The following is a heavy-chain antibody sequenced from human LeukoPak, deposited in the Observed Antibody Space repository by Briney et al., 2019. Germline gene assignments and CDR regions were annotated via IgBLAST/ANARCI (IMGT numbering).Heavy chain of an antibody. J-gene: IGHJ5*02. Sequence: GGSLRLSCAASGFTFSSYAMSWVRQAPGKGLEWVSAISGSGGSTYYADSVKGRFTISRDNSKNTLYLQMNSLRAEDTAVYYCAKGGIGVVIARLLDPWGQGTLVTVSS. CDR1: GFTFSSYA. V-gene: IGHV3-23*01. D-gene: IGHD2-21*01. CDR2: ISGSGGST. CDR3: AKGGIGVVIARLLDP.